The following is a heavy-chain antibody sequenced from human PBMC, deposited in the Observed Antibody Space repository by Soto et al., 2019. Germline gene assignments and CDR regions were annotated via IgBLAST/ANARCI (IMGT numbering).Heavy chain of an antibody. CDR1: GGSITSSSYY. CDR2: LYYSGST. J-gene: IGHJ4*02. V-gene: IGHV4-39*01. Sequence: QLQLQESGPGLVKPSETLSLTCTVSGGSITSSSYYWGWIRQPPGKGLEWIGSLYYSGSTYYNPSLKSRVTIYVDTSKSQVALKLSSVAAADTAVYYCARQASRGLDYGDFWGQGTLVTVSS. CDR3: ARQASRGLDYGDF. D-gene: IGHD6-19*01.